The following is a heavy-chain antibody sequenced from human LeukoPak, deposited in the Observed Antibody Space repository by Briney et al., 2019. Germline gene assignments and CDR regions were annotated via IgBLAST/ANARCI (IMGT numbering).Heavy chain of an antibody. CDR3: ARGQSGVSGNDSPFDY. CDR2: ISYDGSNK. Sequence: GGSLRLSCAASGFTFSSYAMHWVRQAPGKGLEWVAVISYDGSNKYYADSVKGRFTISRDNSKNTLYLQMHSLRADDTAVYYCARGQSGVSGNDSPFDYWGQGTLVTVSS. J-gene: IGHJ4*02. CDR1: GFTFSSYA. V-gene: IGHV3-30*04. D-gene: IGHD5-12*01.